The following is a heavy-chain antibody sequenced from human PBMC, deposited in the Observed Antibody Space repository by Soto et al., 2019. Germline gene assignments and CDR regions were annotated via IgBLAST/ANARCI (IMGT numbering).Heavy chain of an antibody. Sequence: GASVKVSCKASGYTFTSYGISWVRQAPGQGLEWMGWISAYNGNTNYAQKLQGRVTMTTDTSTSTAYMELRSLRSDDTAVYYCARVRSRWLRLRYYYGMDVWGQGTTVTVSS. J-gene: IGHJ6*02. D-gene: IGHD5-12*01. CDR1: GYTFTSYG. V-gene: IGHV1-18*01. CDR3: ARVRSRWLRLRYYYGMDV. CDR2: ISAYNGNT.